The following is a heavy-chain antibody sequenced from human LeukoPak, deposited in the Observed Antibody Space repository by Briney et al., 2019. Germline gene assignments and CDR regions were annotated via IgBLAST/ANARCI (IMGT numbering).Heavy chain of an antibody. Sequence: GGSLRLSCAASGFTVSSNYMNWVRQAPGKGRVWVARINSDGSSTSYADCVKGRFTISRDNAKNTLYLQMNSLRAEDTAVYYCARGMDSSGWNYYYGMDVWGRGTTVTVSS. CDR2: INSDGSST. J-gene: IGHJ6*02. V-gene: IGHV3-74*01. CDR3: ARGMDSSGWNYYYGMDV. CDR1: GFTVSSNY. D-gene: IGHD6-19*01.